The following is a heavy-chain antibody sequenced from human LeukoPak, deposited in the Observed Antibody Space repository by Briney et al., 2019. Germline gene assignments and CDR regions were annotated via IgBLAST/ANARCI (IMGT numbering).Heavy chain of an antibody. J-gene: IGHJ6*03. Sequence: ASVKVSCKASGYTFTSYGISWVRQAPGQGLEWMGWISAYNGNTNYAQKLQGRVTMTTDTSTSTAYMDLRSLRSDDTAVNYCARGIAVEFYYYMDVWGKGTTVTVSS. CDR3: ARGIAVEFYYYMDV. CDR2: ISAYNGNT. V-gene: IGHV1-18*01. D-gene: IGHD6-19*01. CDR1: GYTFTSYG.